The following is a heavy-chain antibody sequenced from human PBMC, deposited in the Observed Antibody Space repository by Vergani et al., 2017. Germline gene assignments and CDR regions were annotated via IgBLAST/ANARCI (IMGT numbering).Heavy chain of an antibody. V-gene: IGHV1-69*13. D-gene: IGHD1-1*01. J-gene: IGHJ4*02. CDR1: GGTFSNYA. Sequence: QVQLVQSGAEVKKPGSSVKVSCKASGGTFSNYAINWVRQAPGQGLEWMGRIIPIFGTTKYAQKFQGRVTFSADESTNTAYMELSSLISEDTAVYYCAKDGEVRTPFHYWGQGTLVTVSS. CDR3: AKDGEVRTPFHY. CDR2: IIPIFGTT.